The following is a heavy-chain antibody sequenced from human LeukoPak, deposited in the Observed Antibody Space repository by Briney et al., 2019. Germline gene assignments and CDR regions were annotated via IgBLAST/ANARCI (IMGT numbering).Heavy chain of an antibody. CDR3: AGMATISGDDAFDI. CDR1: GYTFTGYY. J-gene: IGHJ3*02. Sequence: ASVKVSCKASGYTFTGYYMHWVRQAPGQGLEWMGWINPNSGGTNYAQKFQGRVTMTRNTSISTAYMELSSLRSEDTAVYYCAGMATISGDDAFDIWGQGTMVTVSS. D-gene: IGHD5-24*01. V-gene: IGHV1-2*02. CDR2: INPNSGGT.